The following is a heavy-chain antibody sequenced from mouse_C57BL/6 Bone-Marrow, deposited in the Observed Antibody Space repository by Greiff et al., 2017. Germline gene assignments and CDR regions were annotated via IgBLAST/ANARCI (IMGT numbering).Heavy chain of an antibody. CDR1: GYTFTDYY. CDR3: ARLYYYGSSYGYFYV. Sequence: VQLQQSGPELVKPGASVKISCKASGYTFTDYYMNWVKQSHGKSLEWIGDINPNNGGTSYNQKFKGNSTLTVYKTSSTAYMEIRLLTSEDSAVYYCARLYYYGSSYGYFYVWGTGTTVTGSS. D-gene: IGHD1-1*01. J-gene: IGHJ1*03. CDR2: INPNNGGT. V-gene: IGHV1-26*01.